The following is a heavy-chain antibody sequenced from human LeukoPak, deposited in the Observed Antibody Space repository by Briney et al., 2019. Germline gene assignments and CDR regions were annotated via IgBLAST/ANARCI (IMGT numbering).Heavy chain of an antibody. Sequence: GGSLRLSCVASGFTFSSYWMHWVRQAPGKGLVWVSRINTDGSTTSYADSVKGRFTISRDNAKNTLYLQMNSLRADDTAVYYCARVPLGDYVFDYWGQGTLVTVSS. CDR3: ARVPLGDYVFDY. J-gene: IGHJ4*02. CDR1: GFTFSSYW. CDR2: INTDGSTT. V-gene: IGHV3-74*01. D-gene: IGHD4-17*01.